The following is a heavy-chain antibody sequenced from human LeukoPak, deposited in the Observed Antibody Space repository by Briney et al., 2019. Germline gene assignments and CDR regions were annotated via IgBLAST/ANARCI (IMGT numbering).Heavy chain of an antibody. J-gene: IGHJ4*02. CDR1: GFTFSRSG. V-gene: IGHV3-30*03. CDR3: ARENHAKFDY. CDR2: ISYDGSKK. Sequence: GGSLRLSCAASGFTFSRSGMHWVRQAPGKGLEWVAAISYDGSKKYYADSVKGRFTVSRDNSKNTLYLQMNSLRAEDTAVYYCARENHAKFDYWGQGTLVTVPS. D-gene: IGHD1-14*01.